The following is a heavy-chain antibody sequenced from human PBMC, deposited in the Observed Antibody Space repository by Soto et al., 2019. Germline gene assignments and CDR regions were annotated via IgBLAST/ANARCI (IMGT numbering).Heavy chain of an antibody. D-gene: IGHD3-10*01. CDR3: ASSSFLRSGDLFHGLDV. CDR1: GGSISSSSYY. V-gene: IGHV4-39*07. CDR2: IYYSGST. Sequence: PSETLSLTCTVSGGSISSSSYYWGWIRQPPGKGLEWIGSIYYSGSTYYNPSLKSRDTISVDTSKNQFSLKLSSVTAVDTFLYFFASSSFLRSGDLFHGLDVWGQGTTVTVSS. J-gene: IGHJ6*02.